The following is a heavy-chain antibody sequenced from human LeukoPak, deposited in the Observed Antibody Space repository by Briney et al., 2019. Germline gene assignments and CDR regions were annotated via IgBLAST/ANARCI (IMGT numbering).Heavy chain of an antibody. Sequence: SETLSLTCTVSGGSISTYYWSWIRQPPGKGLEWIGYVYYSGSTNYNPSLKSRVTISVDTSKNQFSLKLSSVTAADTAVYYCAGAGYFDWLLAPQPPAFDIWGQGTMVTVSS. CDR1: GGSISTYY. CDR2: VYYSGST. D-gene: IGHD3-9*01. V-gene: IGHV4-59*08. J-gene: IGHJ3*02. CDR3: AGAGYFDWLLAPQPPAFDI.